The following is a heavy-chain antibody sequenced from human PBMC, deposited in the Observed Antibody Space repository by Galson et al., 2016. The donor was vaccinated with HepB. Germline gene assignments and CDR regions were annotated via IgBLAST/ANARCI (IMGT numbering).Heavy chain of an antibody. CDR1: GFTFSDYY. CDR3: AREGRGAYSNTIDS. Sequence: SLRLSCAASGFTFSDYYMSWIRQAPGKGLEWISYISRSSSYIIYADSVKGRFTISRDDAKNSIYLQMSSLRAEDTAVYYCAREGRGAYSNTIDSWGQGTLVTVSS. D-gene: IGHD3-16*01. V-gene: IGHV3-11*06. J-gene: IGHJ4*02. CDR2: ISRSSSYI.